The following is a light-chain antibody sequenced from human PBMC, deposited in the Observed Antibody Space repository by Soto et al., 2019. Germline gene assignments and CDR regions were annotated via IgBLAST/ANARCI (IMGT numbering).Light chain of an antibody. CDR2: GAS. CDR1: QSVGRS. Sequence: EIVMTQSPATLSVSPGERVTLSCRASQSVGRSLAWYQQKAGQAPRLLIYGASTRATGSPVRFSGSGSGTEFSLTISSLQSEDFAVYYCQQYEKWPLTFGGGTQVEIK. CDR3: QQYEKWPLT. J-gene: IGKJ4*01. V-gene: IGKV3-15*01.